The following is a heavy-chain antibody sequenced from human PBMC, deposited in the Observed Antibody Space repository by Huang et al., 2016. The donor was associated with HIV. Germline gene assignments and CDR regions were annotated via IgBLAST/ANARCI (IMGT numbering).Heavy chain of an antibody. J-gene: IGHJ4*02. CDR2: IIPTLGTA. D-gene: IGHD3-22*01. CDR3: ATVDYYDTSGPQRGYFDN. CDR1: GGPFRNFA. V-gene: IGHV1-69*01. Sequence: QVQLVQSGAEVKKPGSSVKVSCKASGGPFRNFAIGWVRQAPGQGLEWMGGIIPTLGTANYAKKFQGRVTIIADESTSTAYMELSSLRSEDTAVYYCATVDYYDTSGPQRGYFDNWGQGTLVTVSS.